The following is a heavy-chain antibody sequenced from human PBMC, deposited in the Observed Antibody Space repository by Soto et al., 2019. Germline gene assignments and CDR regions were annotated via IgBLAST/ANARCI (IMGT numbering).Heavy chain of an antibody. D-gene: IGHD3-3*01. V-gene: IGHV3-30*18. Sequence: GGSLRLSCAASGFTFSSYGMHWVRQAPGKGLEWVAVISYDGSNKYYADSVKGRFTISRDNSKNTLYLQMNSLRAEDTAVYYCAKECFTANYDFWSGYLYWGQGTLVTVSS. CDR1: GFTFSSYG. J-gene: IGHJ4*02. CDR3: AKECFTANYDFWSGYLY. CDR2: ISYDGSNK.